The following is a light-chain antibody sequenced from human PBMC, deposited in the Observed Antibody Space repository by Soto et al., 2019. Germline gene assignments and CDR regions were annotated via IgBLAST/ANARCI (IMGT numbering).Light chain of an antibody. CDR3: QQYYSYPLT. CDR2: AAS. CDR1: QGISSY. Sequence: AIRMTQSPSSLSASTGDRVTITCRASQGISSYLAWYQQKPGKAPKLLIYAASTLQSGVPSRFSGSGSGTDFTLTISCLQSEDFATYYRQQYYSYPLTFGGGTKV. J-gene: IGKJ4*01. V-gene: IGKV1-8*01.